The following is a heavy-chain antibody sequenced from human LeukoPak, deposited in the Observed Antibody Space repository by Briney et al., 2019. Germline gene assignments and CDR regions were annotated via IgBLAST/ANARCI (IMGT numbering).Heavy chain of an antibody. V-gene: IGHV3-21*01. D-gene: IGHD6-19*01. J-gene: IGHJ4*02. Sequence: GGSLRLSCAVSGFTFSNYNMNWVRQAPGKGLEWVSSISSSVIYIYYADSVKGRFTISRDNSKNMLYLQMNSLIAEDTAIYYCAKDYGGGWYYDFDYWGQGTLVTVSS. CDR2: ISSSVIYI. CDR3: AKDYGGGWYYDFDY. CDR1: GFTFSNYN.